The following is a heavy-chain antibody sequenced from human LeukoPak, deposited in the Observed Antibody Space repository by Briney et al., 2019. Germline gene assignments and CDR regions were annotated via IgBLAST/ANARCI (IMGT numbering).Heavy chain of an antibody. D-gene: IGHD3-22*01. J-gene: IGHJ4*02. Sequence: SETLSLTCTVSGGSISSYYWSWIRQPPGKGLEWIGYIYYSGSTNYNPSLKSRVTISVDTSKNQFSLKLSSVTAADTAVHYCASQGYYYDSSGYYLAGFDYWGQGTLVTVSS. V-gene: IGHV4-59*01. CDR2: IYYSGST. CDR3: ASQGYYYDSSGYYLAGFDY. CDR1: GGSISSYY.